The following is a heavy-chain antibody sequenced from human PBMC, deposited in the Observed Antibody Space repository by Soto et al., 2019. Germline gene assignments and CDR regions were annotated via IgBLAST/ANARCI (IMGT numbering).Heavy chain of an antibody. CDR1: GVTVSGNY. D-gene: IGHD5-18*01. CDR2: SYSGGST. V-gene: IGHV3-66*04. J-gene: IGHJ4*02. Sequence: EVQLVESGGGLVQPGGSLRLSCAASGVTVSGNYMGLVRQAPGNGLVWVSVSYSGGSTFYAYSVKGRFTISRDNSKNTLYLQMNSLRAEDTAVYYCARHGYNYGGGYFDYWGQRTLVTVSS. CDR3: ARHGYNYGGGYFDY.